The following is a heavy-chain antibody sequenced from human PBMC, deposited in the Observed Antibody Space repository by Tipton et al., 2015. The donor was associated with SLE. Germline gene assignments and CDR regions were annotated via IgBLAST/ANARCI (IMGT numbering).Heavy chain of an antibody. CDR3: ARGAQLAVKNLMDY. V-gene: IGHV3-48*01. Sequence: SLRLSCAASGFTFGDYSINWVRQAPGKGLGWLSYISTRSSIMYYADSVKGRFTISRDNAKNSLFLQMSSLRVDDTAVYYCARGAQLAVKNLMDYWGQGTLVTVSS. D-gene: IGHD1-1*01. J-gene: IGHJ4*02. CDR1: GFTFGDYS. CDR2: ISTRSSIM.